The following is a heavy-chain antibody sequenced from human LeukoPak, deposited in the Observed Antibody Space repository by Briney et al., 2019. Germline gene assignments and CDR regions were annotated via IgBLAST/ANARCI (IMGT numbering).Heavy chain of an antibody. CDR1: GGSISSYY. J-gene: IGHJ3*02. D-gene: IGHD1-26*01. V-gene: IGHV4-59*12. CDR3: ARDNLAFSGSSTFDI. CDR2: IYYSGST. Sequence: SETLSLTCTVSGGSISSYYWSWIRQPPGKGLEWIGYIYYSGSTNYNPSLKSRVTISVDTSKNQFSLKLSSVTAADTAVYYCARDNLAFSGSSTFDIWGQGTMVTVSS.